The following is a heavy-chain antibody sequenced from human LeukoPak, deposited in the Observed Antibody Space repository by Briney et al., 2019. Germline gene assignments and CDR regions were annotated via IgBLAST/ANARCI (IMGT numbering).Heavy chain of an antibody. CDR1: GFTFSSYS. CDR3: ARDFSDDSSGYYGELDY. CDR2: ISSSSSTI. Sequence: AGGSLRLSCAASGFTFSSYSMNWVRQAPGKGLEWVPYISSSSSTIYYADSVKGRFTISRDNAKNSLYLQMNSLRAEDTAVYYCARDFSDDSSGYYGELDYWGQGTLVTVSS. J-gene: IGHJ4*02. V-gene: IGHV3-48*01. D-gene: IGHD3-22*01.